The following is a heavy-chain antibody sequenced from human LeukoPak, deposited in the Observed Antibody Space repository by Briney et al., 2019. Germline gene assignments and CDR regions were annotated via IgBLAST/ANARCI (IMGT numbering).Heavy chain of an antibody. Sequence: GGSLRLSCAASGFTFSDYYMSWIRQAPGKGLEWVSYISSSGSTTYYADSVKGRFTISRDNAKNSLYLQMNSLRAEDTAVYYCAKGYYYDSSGSYFDYWGQGTLVTVSS. CDR3: AKGYYYDSSGSYFDY. V-gene: IGHV3-11*01. D-gene: IGHD3-22*01. CDR2: ISSSGSTT. CDR1: GFTFSDYY. J-gene: IGHJ4*02.